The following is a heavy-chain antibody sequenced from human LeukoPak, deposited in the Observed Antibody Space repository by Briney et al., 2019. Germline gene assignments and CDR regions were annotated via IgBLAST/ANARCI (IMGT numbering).Heavy chain of an antibody. V-gene: IGHV1-2*02. CDR2: INPDSGGT. D-gene: IGHD6-19*01. CDR1: GYTFTDYY. CDR3: ARDSRVSTGWPYYCDY. J-gene: IGHJ4*02. Sequence: ASVKVSCKASGYTFTDYYMQGVRQAPGQGLEWRGWINPDSGGTNYAQKFQGRVTMTRDTSISAAYMELSRLTSDDTAVYYCARDSRVSTGWPYYCDYWGQGTLVTVSS.